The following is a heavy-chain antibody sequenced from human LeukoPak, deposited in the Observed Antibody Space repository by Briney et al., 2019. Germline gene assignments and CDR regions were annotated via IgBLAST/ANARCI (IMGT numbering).Heavy chain of an antibody. CDR2: ISSSSSYI. V-gene: IGHV3-21*04. Sequence: PGGSLRLSCAASGFTFSNYNMNWVRQAPGKGLEWVSSISSSSSYIYYADSVKGRFTISRDNSKNTLYLQMNSLRAEDTAVYYCAKEKSDLYDSSGYYSFDYWGQGTLVTVSS. D-gene: IGHD3-22*01. CDR1: GFTFSNYN. CDR3: AKEKSDLYDSSGYYSFDY. J-gene: IGHJ4*02.